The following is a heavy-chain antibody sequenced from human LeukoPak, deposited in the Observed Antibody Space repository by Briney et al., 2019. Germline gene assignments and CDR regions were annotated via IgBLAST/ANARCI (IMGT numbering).Heavy chain of an antibody. CDR1: GFTFSSYA. D-gene: IGHD6-19*01. J-gene: IGHJ4*02. V-gene: IGHV3-23*01. Sequence: GGSLRLSCAASGFTFSSYAMTWVRQVPGKGLEWVSAISGSGATTYSADSVKGRFTVSRDNSRNTLYLQMNSLRAEDTAVYYCAKGPIVPVADYSFDYWGQGTLVTVSS. CDR3: AKGPIVPVADYSFDY. CDR2: ISGSGATT.